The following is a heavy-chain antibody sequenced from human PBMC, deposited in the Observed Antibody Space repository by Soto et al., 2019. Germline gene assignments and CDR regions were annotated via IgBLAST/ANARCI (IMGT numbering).Heavy chain of an antibody. CDR2: INAGNGNT. Sequence: ASVKVSCKASGYTFTSYAMHWLRQAPGQRLEWMGWINAGNGNTKYSQKFQGRVTITRDTSASTAYMELSSLRSEDTAVYYCAREGFSYGXFDYWGQGTLVTVSS. CDR1: GYTFTSYA. V-gene: IGHV1-3*01. CDR3: AREGFSYGXFDY. J-gene: IGHJ4*02. D-gene: IGHD5-18*01.